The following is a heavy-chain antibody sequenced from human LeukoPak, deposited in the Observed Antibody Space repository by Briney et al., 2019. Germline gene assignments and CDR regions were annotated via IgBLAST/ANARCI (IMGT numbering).Heavy chain of an antibody. V-gene: IGHV1-2*02. CDR1: GYTFTGYY. CDR3: ARDRGTSLGSDY. D-gene: IGHD1-26*01. CDR2: INPKSGAT. J-gene: IGHJ4*02. Sequence: ASVKVSSKASGYTFTGYYMHWVRRAPGQGLEGMGWINPKSGATNCAQTFQGRVTMTRDTSISTAYMELSSLRSDDTAVYYCARDRGTSLGSDYWGQGTLVTVSS.